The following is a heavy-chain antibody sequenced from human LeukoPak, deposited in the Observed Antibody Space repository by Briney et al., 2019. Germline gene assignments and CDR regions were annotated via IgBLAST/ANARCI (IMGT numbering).Heavy chain of an antibody. J-gene: IGHJ4*02. CDR2: IKQDGGQK. CDR1: TFTLSTYW. V-gene: IGHV3-7*04. CDR3: ARLRAAQTYDY. Sequence: GGSQRLSCAASTFTLSTYWMSWVRQAPGKGLEWVANIKQDGGQKYYLDSVKGRFTVSRDNAKNSLYLQMNSLSAEDTAVYYCARLRAAQTYDYWGQGTLVTVSS. D-gene: IGHD6-13*01.